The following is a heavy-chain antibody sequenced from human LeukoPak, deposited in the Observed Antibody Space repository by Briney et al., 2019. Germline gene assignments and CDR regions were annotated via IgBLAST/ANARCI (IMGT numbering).Heavy chain of an antibody. J-gene: IGHJ4*02. V-gene: IGHV3-23*01. CDR3: AKNLQYSSSPLDY. Sequence: GGSLRLSCAASGFTFSSYAMSWVRQAPGKGLEWVSAISGGGGGTYYADSVEGRFTISRDNSKNTLFLQMNSLRAEDTAVYYCAKNLQYSSSPLDYWGQGTLVTVSS. CDR2: ISGGGGGT. CDR1: GFTFSSYA. D-gene: IGHD6-13*01.